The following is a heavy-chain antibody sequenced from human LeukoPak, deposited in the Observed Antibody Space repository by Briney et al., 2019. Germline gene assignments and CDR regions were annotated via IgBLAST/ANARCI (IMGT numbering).Heavy chain of an antibody. CDR3: ARLVGGDYALDY. D-gene: IGHD4-17*01. CDR1: GYRFATDY. Sequence: KPGESLKISCKASGYRFATDYIGWVRQMPGKGLEWMGIIYPGDSETKYSPSFQGQVTLSVDKSITTAYLQWSSLKASDTAMYYCARLVGGDYALDYWGQGTLVTVSS. J-gene: IGHJ4*02. V-gene: IGHV5-51*01. CDR2: IYPGDSET.